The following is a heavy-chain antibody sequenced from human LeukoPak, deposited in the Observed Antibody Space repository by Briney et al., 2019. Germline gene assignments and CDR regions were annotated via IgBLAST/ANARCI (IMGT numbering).Heavy chain of an antibody. D-gene: IGHD3-10*01. CDR3: AKGAEGYYGSGSYYSLDY. J-gene: IGHJ4*02. CDR1: GFTFSSYS. Sequence: GGSLRLSCAASGFTFSSYSMNWVRQAPGKGLEWVSYISSSSSTIYYADSVKGRFTISRDNSKNTLYLQMNSLRAEDTAVYYCAKGAEGYYGSGSYYSLDYWGQGTLVTVSS. CDR2: ISSSSSTI. V-gene: IGHV3-48*01.